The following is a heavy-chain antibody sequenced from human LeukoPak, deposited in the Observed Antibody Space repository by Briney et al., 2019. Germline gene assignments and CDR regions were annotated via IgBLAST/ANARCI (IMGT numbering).Heavy chain of an antibody. V-gene: IGHV4-59*01. D-gene: IGHD5-18*01. Sequence: PSETLSLTCTVSGGSISSYYWSWIRQPPGKGLEWIGYIYYSGSTNYNPSLKSRVTISVDTSKNQFSLKLSSVTAADTAVYYCARVLNRHSYEDYWGQGTLVTVSS. CDR2: IYYSGST. CDR1: GGSISSYY. CDR3: ARVLNRHSYEDY. J-gene: IGHJ4*02.